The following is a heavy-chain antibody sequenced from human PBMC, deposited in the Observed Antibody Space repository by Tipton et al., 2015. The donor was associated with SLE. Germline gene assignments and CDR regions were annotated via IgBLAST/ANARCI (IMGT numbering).Heavy chain of an antibody. CDR2: VYSSGST. CDR3: VRGGGSYYDY. CDR1: GGSISGYY. Sequence: TLSLTCTVSGGSISGYYWSRVRQPAGKGLEWIGRVYSSGSTIYNPSIKSRITLSLDTSKNQFSLRVNSVTAANTAVYYCVRGGGSYYDYWGQGTLVTVSS. J-gene: IGHJ4*02. D-gene: IGHD1-26*01. V-gene: IGHV4-4*07.